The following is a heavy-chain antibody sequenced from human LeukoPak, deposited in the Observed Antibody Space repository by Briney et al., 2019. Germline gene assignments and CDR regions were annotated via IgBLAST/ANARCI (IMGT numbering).Heavy chain of an antibody. D-gene: IGHD1-26*01. CDR1: GFTFGDYA. V-gene: IGHV3-49*04. CDR3: TRDGAYSGSYY. CDR2: IRSKAYGGTT. J-gene: IGHJ4*02. Sequence: PGRSLRLSCTASGFTFGDYAMSWVRQAPGKGPEWASFIRSKAYGGTTEYAASVKGRFTISRDDSKSIAYLQMNSLKTEDTAVYYCTRDGAYSGSYYWGKGTLVTVSS.